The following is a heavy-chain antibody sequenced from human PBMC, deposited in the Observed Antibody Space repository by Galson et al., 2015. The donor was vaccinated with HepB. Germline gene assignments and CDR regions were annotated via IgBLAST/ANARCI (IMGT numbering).Heavy chain of an antibody. CDR2: IKQDGSEK. J-gene: IGHJ6*02. CDR1: GFNFYAYW. Sequence: SLRLSCAASGFNFYAYWMTWVRQAPGKGLEWVANIKQDGSEKNYVDSLKGRFTISRDNAQNSLYLQMNSLRPDDTAVYYCAGGVAPYAMDLWGQGTTVTVSS. CDR3: AGGVAPYAMDL. V-gene: IGHV3-7*03.